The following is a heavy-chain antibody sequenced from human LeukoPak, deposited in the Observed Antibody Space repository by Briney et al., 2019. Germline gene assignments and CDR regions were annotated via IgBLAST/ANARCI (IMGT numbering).Heavy chain of an antibody. V-gene: IGHV3-30*04. CDR1: GFTFSSYA. CDR3: AGGEGYEYGMDV. Sequence: PGRSLRLSCAASGFTFSSYAMHWVRQAPGKGLEWVAVISYDGSNKYYADSVKGRFTISRDNSKNTLYLQMNSLRAEDTAVYYCAGGEGYEYGMDVWGQGTTVTVSS. J-gene: IGHJ6*02. CDR2: ISYDGSNK. D-gene: IGHD1-1*01.